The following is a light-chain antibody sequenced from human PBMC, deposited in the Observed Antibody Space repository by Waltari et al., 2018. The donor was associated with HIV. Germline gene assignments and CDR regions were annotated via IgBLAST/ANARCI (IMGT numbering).Light chain of an antibody. CDR2: AAS. V-gene: IGKV1-6*01. Sequence: AIQMTQSTSSLSASLGAGVTITCRPSQGIRNDLVWYQQKPGKAPKLLIYAASSLQSGVPTSVSGSGSGTDFTLTISSLQPEDFATYYCLQDYNYPWTFGQGTKVEIK. CDR1: QGIRND. CDR3: LQDYNYPWT. J-gene: IGKJ1*01.